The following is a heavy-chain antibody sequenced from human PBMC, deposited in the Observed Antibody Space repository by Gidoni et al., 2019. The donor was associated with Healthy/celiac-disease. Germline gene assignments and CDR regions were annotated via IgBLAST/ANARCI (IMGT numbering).Heavy chain of an antibody. J-gene: IGHJ4*02. CDR3: TRDGYSYGFYFDY. Sequence: EVQLVESGGGLVQPGRSLSLSCTASGFTFGDYAMSWFRQAPGKGLEWVGFIRSKAYGGKTEYAASVKGRFTISRDDSKSIAYLQMNSLKTEDTAVYYCTRDGYSYGFYFDYWGQGTLVTVSS. CDR2: IRSKAYGGKT. V-gene: IGHV3-49*03. CDR1: GFTFGDYA. D-gene: IGHD5-18*01.